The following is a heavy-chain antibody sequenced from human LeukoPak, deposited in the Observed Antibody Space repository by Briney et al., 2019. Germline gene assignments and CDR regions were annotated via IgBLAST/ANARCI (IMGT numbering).Heavy chain of an antibody. Sequence: SQTLSLTCTVSGGSISSGDYYWSWIRQPPGKGLEWIGYIYYSGSTNYNPSLKSRVTMSVDTSKNQFSLKLSSVTAADTAVYYCARSRFGSGWLFDYWGQGTLVTVSS. D-gene: IGHD6-19*01. J-gene: IGHJ4*02. CDR1: GGSISSGDYY. CDR3: ARSRFGSGWLFDY. CDR2: IYYSGST. V-gene: IGHV4-30-4*01.